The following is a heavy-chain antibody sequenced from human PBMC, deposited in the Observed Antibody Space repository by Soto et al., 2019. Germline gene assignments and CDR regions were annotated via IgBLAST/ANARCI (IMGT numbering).Heavy chain of an antibody. CDR3: ARDCVWARSTNCPSVY. D-gene: IGHD2-2*01. CDR1: GFTFSDYY. V-gene: IGHV3-11*01. CDR2: ISGSGSSI. J-gene: IGHJ4*02. Sequence: QVQLVESGGGLVKPGGSLRLSCAASGFTFSDYYMSWIRQAPRKGLEWVSYISGSGSSIYYADSVKGRFTISRDNAKNSLYLQMSSLRAEDTAVYYCARDCVWARSTNCPSVYWRQGTLVTVSS.